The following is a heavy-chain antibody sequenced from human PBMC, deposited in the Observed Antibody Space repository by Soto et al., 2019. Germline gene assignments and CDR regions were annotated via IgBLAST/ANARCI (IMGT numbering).Heavy chain of an antibody. J-gene: IGHJ4*02. CDR2: INHSGSA. V-gene: IGHV4-34*01. CDR1: GGSFRGSY. CDR3: ARAKRLVPPFDY. Sequence: QVQLQQWGAGLLKPSETLSLTCAVYGGSFRGSYWSWIRQPPGKGLEWIGEINHSGSANYNPSLKSRVTISVDTSKNQFSLKLSYVPAADTAVYYCARAKRLVPPFDYWGQGTLVTVSS. D-gene: IGHD6-6*01.